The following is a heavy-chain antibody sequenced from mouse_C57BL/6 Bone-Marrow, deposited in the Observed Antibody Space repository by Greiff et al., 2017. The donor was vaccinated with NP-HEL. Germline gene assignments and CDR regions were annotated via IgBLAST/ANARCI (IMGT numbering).Heavy chain of an antibody. Sequence: EVKLQQSGPELVKPGASVKMSCKASGYTFTDYNMHWVKQSHGKSLEWIGYINPNNGGTSYNQKFKGKATLTVTKSSSTAYMELRSLTSEDSAVYYCASITTVVDDYWGQGTTLTVSS. V-gene: IGHV1-22*01. J-gene: IGHJ2*01. CDR1: GYTFTDYN. CDR3: ASITTVVDDY. CDR2: INPNNGGT. D-gene: IGHD1-1*01.